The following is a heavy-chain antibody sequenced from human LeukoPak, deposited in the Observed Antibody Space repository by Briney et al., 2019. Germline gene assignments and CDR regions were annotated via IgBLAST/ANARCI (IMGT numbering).Heavy chain of an antibody. CDR1: GYTFTTYY. D-gene: IGHD5-24*01. CDR2: INPSGGST. Sequence: ASVKVSCKSSGYTFTTYYMHWVRQAPGQGLEWMGIINPSGGSTSYAQKFQGRVTVTRDMSTSTVYMELSSLRSEDTAVYYCARESSDGYNVQWDYWGQGTLVTVSS. CDR3: ARESSDGYNVQWDY. J-gene: IGHJ4*02. V-gene: IGHV1-46*01.